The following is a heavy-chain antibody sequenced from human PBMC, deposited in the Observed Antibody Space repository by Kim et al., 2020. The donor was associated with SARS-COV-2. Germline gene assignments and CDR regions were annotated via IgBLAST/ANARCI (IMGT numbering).Heavy chain of an antibody. V-gene: IGHV1-3*01. Sequence: AAVKVSCKASGFTFSDYAMYWVRQAPGQRLEWMGWINDGSGNTRYSQKFPGRVTITWDTSASTAYMDLTSLRFEDTAVYYCARERFGGSFDYWGQGTLVTVSS. D-gene: IGHD3-10*01. CDR3: ARERFGGSFDY. J-gene: IGHJ4*02. CDR2: INDGSGNT. CDR1: GFTFSDYA.